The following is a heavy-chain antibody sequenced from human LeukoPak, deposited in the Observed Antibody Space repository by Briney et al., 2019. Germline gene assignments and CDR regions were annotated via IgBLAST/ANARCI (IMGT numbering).Heavy chain of an antibody. CDR2: ISYDGSNK. CDR3: ARSGDYFSVSYMDV. V-gene: IGHV3-30*03. Sequence: GGSLRLSCAASGFTFSSYGMHWVRQAPGKGLEWVAVISYDGSNKYYADSVKGRFTISRDNSKNTLYLQMNSLRAEDTAVYYCARSGDYFSVSYMDVWGKGTTVTISS. CDR1: GFTFSSYG. D-gene: IGHD4-17*01. J-gene: IGHJ6*03.